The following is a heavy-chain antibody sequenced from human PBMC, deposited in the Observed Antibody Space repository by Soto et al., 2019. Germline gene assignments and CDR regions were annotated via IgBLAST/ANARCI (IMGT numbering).Heavy chain of an antibody. D-gene: IGHD5-12*01. CDR3: AKSRLATYYYGMDV. V-gene: IGHV3-30*18. CDR1: GFTFSSYG. CDR2: ISYDGSNK. J-gene: IGHJ6*02. Sequence: GGSLRLSCAASGFTFSSYGMHWVRQAPGKGLEWVAVISYDGSNKYYADSVKGRFTISRDNSKNTLYLQMNSLRAEDTAVYYCAKSRLATYYYGMDVWGQGTTVTVSS.